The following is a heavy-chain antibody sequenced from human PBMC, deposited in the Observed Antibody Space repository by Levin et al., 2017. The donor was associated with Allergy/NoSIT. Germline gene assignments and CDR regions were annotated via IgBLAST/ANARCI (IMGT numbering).Heavy chain of an antibody. J-gene: IGHJ4*02. CDR2: ISSSSSYI. V-gene: IGHV3-21*01. D-gene: IGHD3-10*01. CDR1: GFTFSSYS. CDR3: ARQYYYGSGSYPDY. Sequence: GESLKISCAASGFTFSSYSMNWVRQAPGKGLEWVSSISSSSSYIYYADSVKGRFTISRDNAKNSLYLQMNSLRAEDTAVYYCARQYYYGSGSYPDYWGQGTLVTVSS.